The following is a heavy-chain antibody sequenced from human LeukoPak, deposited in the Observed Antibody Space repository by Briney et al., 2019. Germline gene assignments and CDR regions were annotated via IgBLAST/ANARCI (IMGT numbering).Heavy chain of an antibody. Sequence: GSLRLSCSASGFTFSSFWVLWVRQAPGKGLVWVSRISSDGSSTSYADSVKGRFTISRDNAKNTLYLQMNSLRAEDTAVYCCARDRLAGRLPDYWGQGTLVTVSS. J-gene: IGHJ4*02. CDR1: GFTFSSFW. CDR2: ISSDGSST. D-gene: IGHD3-16*01. V-gene: IGHV3-74*01. CDR3: ARDRLAGRLPDY.